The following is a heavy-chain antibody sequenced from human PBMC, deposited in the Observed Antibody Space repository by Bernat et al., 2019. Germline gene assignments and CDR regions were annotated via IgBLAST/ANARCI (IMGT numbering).Heavy chain of an antibody. CDR3: TKNRGTSSGSSDY. CDR1: GFTFSSYA. J-gene: IGHJ4*02. CDR2: ISAGGSST. D-gene: IGHD3-22*01. Sequence: EVQLLESGGGFVQPGGSLRLSCTASGFTFSSYAMSWVRQAPGKGLEWFSIISAGGSSTFYSDSVKGRFTISRDNSKNTLYLQMNSRRAGDTAVYYCTKNRGTSSGSSDYWGQGSLVTVSS. V-gene: IGHV3-23*01.